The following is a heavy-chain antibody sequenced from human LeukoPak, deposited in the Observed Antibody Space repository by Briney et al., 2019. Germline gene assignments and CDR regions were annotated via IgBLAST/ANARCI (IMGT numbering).Heavy chain of an antibody. CDR2: INHSGST. Sequence: SETLSLTCAVYGGSFSGYYWSWIRQPPGKGLEWIGGINHSGSTNYNPSLKSRVTISVDTSKNQFSLKLSSVTAADTAVYYCARGVTGTAFYMDVWAKGPRSPSP. CDR1: GGSFSGYY. D-gene: IGHD1-1*01. V-gene: IGHV4-34*01. CDR3: ARGVTGTAFYMDV. J-gene: IGHJ6*03.